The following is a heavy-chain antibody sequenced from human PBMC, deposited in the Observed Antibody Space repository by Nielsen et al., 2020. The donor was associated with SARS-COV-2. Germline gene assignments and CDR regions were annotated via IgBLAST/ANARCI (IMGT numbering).Heavy chain of an antibody. CDR2: ISGDGGST. CDR1: GFTFDDYA. Sequence: LKISCAASGFTFDDYAMHWVRQAPGKGLEWVSLISGDGGSTYYADSVKGRFTISRDNSKNSLYLQMNSLRTEDTALYYCAKDTPREQWLVLYYGMDVWGQGTTVTVSS. CDR3: AKDTPREQWLVLYYGMDV. D-gene: IGHD6-19*01. V-gene: IGHV3-43*02. J-gene: IGHJ6*02.